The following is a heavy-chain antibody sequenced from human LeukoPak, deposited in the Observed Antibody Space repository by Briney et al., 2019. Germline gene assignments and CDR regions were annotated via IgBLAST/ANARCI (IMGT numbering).Heavy chain of an antibody. Sequence: PGGSLRLSCAASGFTFSNFGMNWVRQAPGKGLEWASYISSSSSYTNYADSVKGRFTISRDNAKNSLYLQMNSLRAEDTAVYYCARRGATSRYYYGMDVWGQGTTVTVSS. CDR2: ISSSSSYT. CDR3: ARRGATSRYYYGMDV. V-gene: IGHV3-21*05. D-gene: IGHD1-26*01. CDR1: GFTFSNFG. J-gene: IGHJ6*02.